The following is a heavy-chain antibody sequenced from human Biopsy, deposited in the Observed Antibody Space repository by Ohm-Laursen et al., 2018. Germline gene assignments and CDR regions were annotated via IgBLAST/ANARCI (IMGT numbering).Heavy chain of an antibody. CDR2: INQSGST. Sequence: QTLSLTCAVNGESSSGYFWNWIRQPPGKGLEWIGEINQSGSTKYNPSLKRRATLSADSSNSQFSQRLTSVTAADTAIYYCARGSGYFKLDVWGQGTTVTVS. CDR1: GESSSGYF. J-gene: IGHJ6*02. V-gene: IGHV4-34*01. D-gene: IGHD5-12*01. CDR3: ARGSGYFKLDV.